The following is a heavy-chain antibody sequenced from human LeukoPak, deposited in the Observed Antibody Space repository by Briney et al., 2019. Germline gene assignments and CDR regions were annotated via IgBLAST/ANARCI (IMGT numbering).Heavy chain of an antibody. D-gene: IGHD2-2*01. CDR1: GDSVSSNSVT. Sequence: SQTLSLTCAISGDSVSSNSVTWDWIRKSPSRGLEWLGRTYYRSTWYNDYAVSVRGRITVNPDTSKNQFSLHLNSVTPEDTAVYYCARRLTQYDCFDPWGQGILVTVSS. CDR3: ARRLTQYDCFDP. CDR2: TYYRSTWYN. V-gene: IGHV6-1*01. J-gene: IGHJ5*02.